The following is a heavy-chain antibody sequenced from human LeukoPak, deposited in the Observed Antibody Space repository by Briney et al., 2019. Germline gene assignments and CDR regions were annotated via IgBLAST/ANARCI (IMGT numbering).Heavy chain of an antibody. V-gene: IGHV3-20*04. Sequence: GGSLRLSCASSGFTFADYGMSWVRQAPGKGLEWVSGITGNGGSVGYADSMKGRFTISRDNAKNSLYLQMNSLRAEDTAVYYCARVSGSGSGQHWGQGTLVTVSS. CDR2: ITGNGGSV. CDR1: GFTFADYG. CDR3: ARVSGSGSGQH. D-gene: IGHD6-19*01. J-gene: IGHJ1*01.